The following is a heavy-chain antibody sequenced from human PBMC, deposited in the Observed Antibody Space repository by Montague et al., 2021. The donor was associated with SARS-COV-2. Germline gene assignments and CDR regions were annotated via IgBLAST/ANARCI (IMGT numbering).Heavy chain of an antibody. V-gene: IGHV4-61*01. J-gene: IGHJ4*02. D-gene: IGHD6-6*01. CDR3: TRSLTNIPSRPGFDY. CDR2: IYYTGQT. Sequence: SETLSLTRTVSGASVGSGNYYWSWIRQPPGKGLEWIGYIYYTGQTNYXPSLKSRVTMPVDPSKNQFSLTLTSVTAADTAVYYCTRSLTNIPSRPGFDYWGQGALVTVSS. CDR1: GASVGSGNYY.